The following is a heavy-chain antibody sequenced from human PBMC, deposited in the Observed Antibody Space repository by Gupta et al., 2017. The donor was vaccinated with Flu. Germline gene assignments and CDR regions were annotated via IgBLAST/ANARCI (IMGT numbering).Heavy chain of an antibody. CDR1: GIRLRTYN. CDR2: IKSSETT. V-gene: IGHV3-69-1*01. Sequence: DVQLVESGGGLVRRGGSLRPSCVASGIRLRTYNITLVRQAPGKGLEWVASIKSSETTYYADSVRCRFTISRDDARNSVSLHMNSLGAEDTAVYYCARDVTANSFYFTMDVWGQGTTRHRLL. J-gene: IGHJ6*02. CDR3: ARDVTANSFYFTMDV. D-gene: IGHD2-21*02.